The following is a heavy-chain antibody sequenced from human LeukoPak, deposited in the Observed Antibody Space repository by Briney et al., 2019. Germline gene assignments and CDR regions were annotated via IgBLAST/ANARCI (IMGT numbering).Heavy chain of an antibody. V-gene: IGHV3-30*18. CDR1: GFTFSSYG. Sequence: PGGSLRLSCAASGFTFSSYGMRWVRQAPGKGLEWVAVISYDGSNKYYADSVKGRFTISRDNSKNTLHLQMNSLRAEDTAVYYCAKERGIAVAGTTPFHGIDPWGQGPLVTVSS. J-gene: IGHJ5*02. D-gene: IGHD6-19*01. CDR3: AKERGIAVAGTTPFHGIDP. CDR2: ISYDGSNK.